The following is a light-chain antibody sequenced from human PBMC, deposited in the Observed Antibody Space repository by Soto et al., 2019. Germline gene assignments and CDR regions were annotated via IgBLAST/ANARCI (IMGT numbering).Light chain of an antibody. CDR3: QQRHMWPIT. CDR2: DAY. CDR1: QSFRGL. V-gene: IGKV3-11*01. J-gene: IGKJ5*01. Sequence: EVVLTQSPVTLSLSPGERSTLSCRASQSFRGLLAWYQQKPGQAPRLLTYDAYNRATGIPPRFSGSGSGTDFTLTISSLEPEHSAVYYCQQRHMWPITFGQGTRLEIK.